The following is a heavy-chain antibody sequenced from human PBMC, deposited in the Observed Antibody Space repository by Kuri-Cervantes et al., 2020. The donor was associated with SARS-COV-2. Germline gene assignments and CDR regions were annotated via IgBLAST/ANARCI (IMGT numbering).Heavy chain of an antibody. J-gene: IGHJ6*03. D-gene: IGHD2-21*01. CDR1: GFTFSSYA. Sequence: GGSLRLSCAASGFTFSSYAMHWVRRAPGKGLEWVAVISYDGSNKYYADSVKGRFTISRDNAKNSLYLQMNSLRAEDTAVYYCARDNLWLDYYYMDVWGKGTTVTVSS. CDR2: ISYDGSNK. V-gene: IGHV3-30-3*01. CDR3: ARDNLWLDYYYMDV.